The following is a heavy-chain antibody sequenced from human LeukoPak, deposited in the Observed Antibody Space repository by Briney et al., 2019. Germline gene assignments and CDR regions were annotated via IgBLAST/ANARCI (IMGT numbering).Heavy chain of an antibody. Sequence: SQTLSLTCTVSGGSLSSGDYYWSWIRQPPGKGLEWIAYMYYSGSAYYNPSLKSRVTMSADTSKNQRSLKLSSVTAADTAVYYCARPYYYDSRIDPWGQGILVTVSS. CDR3: ARPYYYDSRIDP. D-gene: IGHD3-22*01. V-gene: IGHV4-30-4*01. CDR2: MYYSGSA. J-gene: IGHJ5*02. CDR1: GGSLSSGDYY.